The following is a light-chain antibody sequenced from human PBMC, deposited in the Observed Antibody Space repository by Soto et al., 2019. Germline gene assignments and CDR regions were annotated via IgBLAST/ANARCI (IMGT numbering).Light chain of an antibody. CDR3: QHYGTSMWT. CDR2: DTS. Sequence: EIVLTQSPGTLSLSPGGRATLSCRASQSVSSSSLSWYQQKPGQAPRLLIYDTSRRATDIPDRFSGSGSGTDFTLTISRLEPEDFTVYYCQHYGTSMWTFGQGTTVEIK. CDR1: QSVSSSS. J-gene: IGKJ1*01. V-gene: IGKV3-20*01.